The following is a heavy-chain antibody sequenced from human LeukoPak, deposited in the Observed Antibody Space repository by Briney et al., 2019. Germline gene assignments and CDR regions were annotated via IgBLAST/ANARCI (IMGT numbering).Heavy chain of an antibody. D-gene: IGHD3-16*01. CDR2: IKEDGSEK. Sequence: GGSLRLSCAASGFTFSNYWMSWVRHAPGKGLEWVANIKEDGSEKYYVDSVKGRFTISRDNGKNSLYLQMNSLRVEDTAVYYCARGGLRYFALWGQGALVTVSS. CDR3: ARGGLRYFAL. V-gene: IGHV3-7*04. J-gene: IGHJ5*02. CDR1: GFTFSNYW.